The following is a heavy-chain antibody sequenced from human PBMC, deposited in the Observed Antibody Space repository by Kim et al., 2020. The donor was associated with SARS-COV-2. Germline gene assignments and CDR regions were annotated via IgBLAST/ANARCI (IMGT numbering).Heavy chain of an antibody. J-gene: IGHJ6*02. CDR1: GYSFTSYW. D-gene: IGHD5-18*01. CDR2: IYPGDSDT. V-gene: IGHV5-51*01. CDR3: ARNGDVDTDRHYYYYGMDV. Sequence: GESLKISCKGSGYSFTSYWIGWVRQMPGKGLEWMGIIYPGDSDTRYSPSFQGQVTISADKSISTAYLQWSSLKASDTAMYYCARNGDVDTDRHYYYYGMDVWGQGTTVTVSS.